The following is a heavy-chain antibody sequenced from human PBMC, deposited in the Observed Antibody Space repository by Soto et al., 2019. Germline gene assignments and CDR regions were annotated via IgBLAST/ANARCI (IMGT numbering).Heavy chain of an antibody. CDR2: ISYDGSNK. D-gene: IGHD2-15*01. CDR3: AKGVVVTPTSNYFDY. Sequence: GGYVRLSCAASGVTLSRYGMHWARLAPGKGLEWVAVISYDGSNKYYADSVKGRFTISRDNSKNTLYLQMNSLRAEDTAVYYCAKGVVVTPTSNYFDYWGQGPLVTLST. V-gene: IGHV3-30*18. J-gene: IGHJ4*02. CDR1: GVTLSRYG.